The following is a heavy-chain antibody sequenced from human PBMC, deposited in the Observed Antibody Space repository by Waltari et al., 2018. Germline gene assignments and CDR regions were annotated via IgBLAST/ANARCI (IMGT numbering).Heavy chain of an antibody. V-gene: IGHV4-34*02. D-gene: IGHD1-1*01. CDR1: GGSFRGYY. CDR3: ARGDGTGKYGY. CDR2: TTDSERA. J-gene: IGHJ4*02. Sequence: QVQLQQWGAGLLKPSETLSLTCAVYGGSFRGYYWSWIRQPPGQGLGWIGKTTDSERAKYNPALKSRISISVDTSKNQFSLTVVSGTAADAAVYYCARGDGTGKYGYWGQGTRVTVSS.